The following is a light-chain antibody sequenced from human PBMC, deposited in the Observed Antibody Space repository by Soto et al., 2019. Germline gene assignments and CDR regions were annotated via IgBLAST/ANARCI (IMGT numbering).Light chain of an antibody. Sequence: IMMTQSPATLSVSPGERATLSCRASQSVSSNLAWYQQKPGQAPRRLIYGASTRDTGIPARFSGSGSGTAFTFTISSLQSEDFAVYHCQQYDNWPWTFGQGTKVEI. CDR2: GAS. CDR3: QQYDNWPWT. J-gene: IGKJ1*01. CDR1: QSVSSN. V-gene: IGKV3-15*01.